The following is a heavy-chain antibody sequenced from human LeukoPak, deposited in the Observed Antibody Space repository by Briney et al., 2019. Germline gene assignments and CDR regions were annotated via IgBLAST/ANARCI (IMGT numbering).Heavy chain of an antibody. CDR1: GGSISSYY. CDR3: AREIDAFDI. Sequence: SETLSLTCTVSGGSISSYYWSWIRQPPGKGLEWIGYIYYSGSTNYNPSLKSRGTISVDTSKNQFSLKLSSVTAADTAVYYCAREIDAFDIWGQGTMVTVSS. CDR2: IYYSGST. V-gene: IGHV4-59*01. J-gene: IGHJ3*02.